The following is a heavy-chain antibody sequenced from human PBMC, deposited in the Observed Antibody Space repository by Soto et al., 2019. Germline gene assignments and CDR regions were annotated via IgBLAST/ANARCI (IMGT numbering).Heavy chain of an antibody. V-gene: IGHV3-30*18. J-gene: IGHJ4*02. CDR1: GFTFSSYG. CDR2: ISYDGSNK. D-gene: IGHD3-22*01. Sequence: GGSLRLSCAASGFTFSSYGMHWVRQAPGKGLEWVAVISYDGSNKYYADSVKGRFTISRDNSKNTLYLQMNSLRAEDTAVYYCAKDIHGSSGYYYWTGYWGQGTLVTVSS. CDR3: AKDIHGSSGYYYWTGY.